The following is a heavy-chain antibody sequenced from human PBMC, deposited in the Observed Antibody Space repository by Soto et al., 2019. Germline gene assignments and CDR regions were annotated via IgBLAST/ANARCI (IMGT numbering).Heavy chain of an antibody. Sequence: ASVKVSCKASGYTFTSYGISWVRQAPGQGLEWMGWISAYNGNTNYAQKLQGRVTMTTDTSTSTAYMELRSLRSDDTAVYYCARGTDVFQWSAGYYYYMDVWGKGTTVTVSS. J-gene: IGHJ6*03. D-gene: IGHD3-10*01. CDR1: GYTFTSYG. CDR3: ARGTDVFQWSAGYYYYMDV. V-gene: IGHV1-18*01. CDR2: ISAYNGNT.